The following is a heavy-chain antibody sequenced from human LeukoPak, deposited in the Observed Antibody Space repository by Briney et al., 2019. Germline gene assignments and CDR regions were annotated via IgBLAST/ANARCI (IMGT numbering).Heavy chain of an antibody. CDR1: GGSISSYY. D-gene: IGHD3-3*01. V-gene: IGHV4-59*01. CDR2: IYYSGST. Sequence: SETLSLTCTVSGGSISSYYWSWIRQPPGKGLEWIGYIYYSGSTNYNPSLKSRVTISVDTSKNQFSLKLSSVTAADTAVYYCARTQTGRFWSGRYGDYYYMDVWGKGTTVTVSS. CDR3: ARTQTGRFWSGRYGDYYYMDV. J-gene: IGHJ6*03.